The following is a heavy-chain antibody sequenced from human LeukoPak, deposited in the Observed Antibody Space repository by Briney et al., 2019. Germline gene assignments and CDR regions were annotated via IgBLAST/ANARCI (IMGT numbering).Heavy chain of an antibody. CDR3: ARALETGLGTYLDY. CDR1: GDIVSSNSVA. Sequence: SQTLSLTCAISGDIVSSNSVAWNWIRQSPATGLEWLGRTFYRSKWSNDYAVSVKSRITINPDTSKNQFSLQLNSVTPEDTAVYYCARALETGLGTYLDYWGQGALVTVSS. D-gene: IGHD7-27*01. CDR2: TFYRSKWSN. J-gene: IGHJ4*02. V-gene: IGHV6-1*01.